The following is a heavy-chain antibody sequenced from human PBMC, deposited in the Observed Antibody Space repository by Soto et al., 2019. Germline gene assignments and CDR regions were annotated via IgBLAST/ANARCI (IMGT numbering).Heavy chain of an antibody. CDR3: ARSGSFPTNWFDP. J-gene: IGHJ5*02. Sequence: QVQVVQSGAEVKKPGASVKVSCKASGDTFTNYWIHWVRQAPGQGLEWMGVIDPSGTSTSYAQKFQVRVNMTRDTSTSTVYMQVGSLKSEDKALYYCARSGSFPTNWFDPWGQGTLVTVSS. D-gene: IGHD3-10*01. V-gene: IGHV1-46*01. CDR1: GDTFTNYW. CDR2: IDPSGTST.